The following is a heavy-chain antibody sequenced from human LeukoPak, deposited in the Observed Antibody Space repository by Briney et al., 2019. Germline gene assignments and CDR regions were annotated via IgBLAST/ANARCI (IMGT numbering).Heavy chain of an antibody. CDR1: GFTFSNAW. D-gene: IGHD6-19*01. V-gene: IGHV3-23*01. CDR2: ISGSGDST. Sequence: GGSLRLSYAASGFTFSNAWMNWVRQAPGKGLEWVSGISGSGDSTYYADSVKGRFTISRDNSKNTLYLQMNSLRAEDTAVYYCAGRSGIAVAGAFDYWGQGTLVTVSS. J-gene: IGHJ4*02. CDR3: AGRSGIAVAGAFDY.